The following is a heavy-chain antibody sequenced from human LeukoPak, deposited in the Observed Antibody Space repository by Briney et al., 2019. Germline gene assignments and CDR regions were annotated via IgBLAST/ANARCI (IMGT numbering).Heavy chain of an antibody. CDR1: GGTFSSYA. J-gene: IGHJ6*03. D-gene: IGHD6-13*01. V-gene: IGHV1-69*05. CDR2: IIRIFGTA. Sequence: SVKVSCKASGGTFSSYAISWVRQAPGQGLEWMGGIIRIFGTANYAQKLQGRVTMTTDTSTSTAYMELSSLRSEDTAVYYCARSISSWYGESEDYYYYMDVWGKGTTVTISS. CDR3: ARSISSWYGESEDYYYYMDV.